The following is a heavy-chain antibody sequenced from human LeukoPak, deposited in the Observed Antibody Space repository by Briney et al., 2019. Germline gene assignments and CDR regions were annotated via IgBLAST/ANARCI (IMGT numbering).Heavy chain of an antibody. V-gene: IGHV3-74*01. J-gene: IGHJ4*02. CDR2: IIGDGSIT. Sequence: PAGSLTLSYAACGFTLHSYLLHWVRQAPGKGLVWVSRIIGDGSITTYADSVKGRFTISRDNAKNTLYLQLNSLRAEDTAVYYCVIDRYAENSRDYSQLWGQGTLVTVSS. CDR3: VIDRYAENSRDYSQL. D-gene: IGHD2-15*01. CDR1: GFTLHSYL.